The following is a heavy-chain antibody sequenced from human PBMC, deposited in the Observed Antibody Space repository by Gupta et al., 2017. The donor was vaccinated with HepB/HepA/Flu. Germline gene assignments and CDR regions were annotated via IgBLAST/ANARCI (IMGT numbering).Heavy chain of an antibody. CDR1: AESFSGYY. CDR3: ARGYESRAYYYPFDWACDL. J-gene: IGHJ2*01. CDR2: INHGGRT. Sequence: QVQLQQWGAGLLKPSETLSLTCTVYAESFSGYYWTWIRQPPGKGLEWIGEINHGGRTNDNPSRKSRVTISIDTSKNQFSLNLSSVTAADTAVYYCARGYESRAYYYPFDWACDLWGRGTLGSVSS. D-gene: IGHD3-22*01. V-gene: IGHV4-34*01.